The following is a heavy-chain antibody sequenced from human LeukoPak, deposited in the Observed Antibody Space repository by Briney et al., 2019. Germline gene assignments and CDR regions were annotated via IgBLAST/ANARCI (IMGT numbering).Heavy chain of an antibody. V-gene: IGHV3-23*01. Sequence: GGSLRLSCAASGFTFSTYAMSWVRQAPGKGLEWVSAIRGSGDTTYYADSVKGRFTISRDKSKNMLYLQMNSLRAEDTAVYYCARAGRVEGATRIGFDYWGQGTLVTVSS. J-gene: IGHJ4*02. CDR3: ARAGRVEGATRIGFDY. CDR1: GFTFSTYA. D-gene: IGHD1-26*01. CDR2: IRGSGDTT.